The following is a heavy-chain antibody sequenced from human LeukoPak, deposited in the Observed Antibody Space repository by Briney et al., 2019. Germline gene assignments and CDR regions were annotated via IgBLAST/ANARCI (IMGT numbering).Heavy chain of an antibody. CDR3: ARHGGSYRKYYFDY. J-gene: IGHJ4*02. CDR2: IYYSGST. D-gene: IGHD1-26*01. V-gene: IGHV4-39*01. CDR1: GGSISSSSYY. Sequence: SETLSLTCTVSGGSISSSSYYWGWIRQPPGKGLEWIGSIYYSGSTYYNPSLKSRVTISVDTSKNQFSLKLSSVTAADTAVYYCARHGGSYRKYYFDYWGQGTLVTVSS.